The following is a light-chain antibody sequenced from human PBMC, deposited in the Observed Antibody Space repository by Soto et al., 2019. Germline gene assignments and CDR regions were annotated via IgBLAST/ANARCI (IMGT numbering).Light chain of an antibody. Sequence: QSVLTQPPSASGSPGQSVTISCTGTSSDVGSDKYVSWYQQHPGKAPELMIYEVSKRPSRVPDRFSGSTAGNTASLTVSGLPAEEAADYCCSSYAGSNIVFGGGTKLTVL. J-gene: IGLJ2*01. CDR1: SSDVGSDKY. CDR2: EVS. CDR3: SSYAGSNIV. V-gene: IGLV2-8*01.